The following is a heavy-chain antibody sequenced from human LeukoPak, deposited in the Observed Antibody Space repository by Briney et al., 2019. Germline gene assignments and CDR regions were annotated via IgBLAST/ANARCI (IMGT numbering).Heavy chain of an antibody. CDR1: GFTFSDYY. CDR3: ARDKDDYGSGNHWFDP. D-gene: IGHD3-10*01. Sequence: WGSLRLSCAASGFTFSDYYMSWIRQAPGKGLEWVSYISSSGSTIYYADSVKGRFTISRDNAKNSLYLQMNSLRAEDTAVYYCARDKDDYGSGNHWFDPWGQGTLVTVSS. CDR2: ISSSGSTI. J-gene: IGHJ5*02. V-gene: IGHV3-11*01.